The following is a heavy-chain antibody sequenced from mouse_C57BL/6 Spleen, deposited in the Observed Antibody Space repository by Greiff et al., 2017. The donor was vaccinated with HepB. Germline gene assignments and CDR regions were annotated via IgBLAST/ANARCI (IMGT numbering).Heavy chain of an antibody. D-gene: IGHD2-2*01. J-gene: IGHJ4*01. Sequence: VQLKQSGAELVRPGASVKLSCTASGFNIKDDYMHWVKQRPEQGLEWIGWIDPENGDTEYASKFQGKATITADTSSNTAYLQLSSLTSEDTAVYYCTTMVTAAMDYWGQGTSVTVSS. V-gene: IGHV14-4*01. CDR2: IDPENGDT. CDR1: GFNIKDDY. CDR3: TTMVTAAMDY.